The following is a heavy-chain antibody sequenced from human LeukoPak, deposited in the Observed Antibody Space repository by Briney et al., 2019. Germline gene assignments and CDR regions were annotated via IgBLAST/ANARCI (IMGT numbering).Heavy chain of an antibody. CDR2: IIPNSGGT. CDR3: ASSGDSSGYPGY. CDR1: GYTFTGYY. V-gene: IGHV1-2*02. D-gene: IGHD3-22*01. Sequence: ASVKVSCKASGYTFTGYYMHWVRQAPGRGLEWMGWIIPNSGGTNYAQKFQGRVTMTRDTSISTAYMELSRLRSDDTAVYYCASSGDSSGYPGYWGQGTLVTVSS. J-gene: IGHJ4*02.